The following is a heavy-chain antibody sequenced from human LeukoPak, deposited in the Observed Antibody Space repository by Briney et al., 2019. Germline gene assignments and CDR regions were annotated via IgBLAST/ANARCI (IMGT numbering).Heavy chain of an antibody. CDR3: ARRGRRYGYSYGSGAAFDP. CDR2: INHRGST. V-gene: IGHV4-34*01. D-gene: IGHD5-18*01. CDR1: GGSFSGYY. J-gene: IGHJ5*02. Sequence: PSETLSLTCAVYGGSFSGYYWSWIRQPPGKGLEWIGEINHRGSTNYNPSPKSGVTISVYTSKNPFSLKLSSVTAADTAVYYCARRGRRYGYSYGSGAAFDPWGQGTLVTVSS.